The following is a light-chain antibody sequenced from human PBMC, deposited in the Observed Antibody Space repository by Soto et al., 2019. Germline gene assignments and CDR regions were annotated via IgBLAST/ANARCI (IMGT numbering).Light chain of an antibody. CDR1: SSDVGGYNY. CDR2: EVS. CDR3: SSYAGSNNWN. J-gene: IGLJ1*01. V-gene: IGLV2-8*01. Sequence: QSALTQPPSASGSPGQSVTISCTGTSSDVGGYNYVSWYQQHPGKAPKLMIYEVSKRPSGVPDRFSGSKSGNTASLTVSGLQAEDEAEYNCSSYAGSNNWNFGTETKLTVL.